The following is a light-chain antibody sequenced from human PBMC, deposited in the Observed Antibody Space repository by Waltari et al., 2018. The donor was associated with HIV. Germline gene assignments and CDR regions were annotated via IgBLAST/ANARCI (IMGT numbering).Light chain of an antibody. CDR1: AWPKQY. Sequence: SYKLTQPPSVSVSPGQTAMTTCTGDAWPKQYSYWFQQKPGQAPVVVIYKDSERPSGIPERFSGSSSGTAATLTISGVQAEDEADYYCQSADSSGTYVVFGGGTKLTVL. CDR3: QSADSSGTYVV. J-gene: IGLJ2*01. CDR2: KDS. V-gene: IGLV3-25*03.